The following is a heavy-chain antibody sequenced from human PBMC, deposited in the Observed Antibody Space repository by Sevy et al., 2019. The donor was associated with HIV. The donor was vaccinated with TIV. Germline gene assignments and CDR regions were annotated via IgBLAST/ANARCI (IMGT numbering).Heavy chain of an antibody. D-gene: IGHD6-19*01. CDR1: GFRFNNFG. Sequence: EGSLRLSCAASGFRFNNFGMYWVRQAPGKGLEGVAFIRYDGINKYYVDSVKGRSTISRDNSKDTLYLEMKSLRLEDTAIYYCAKGGSSGIDHYGMDVWGQGTTVTVSS. CDR3: AKGGSSGIDHYGMDV. V-gene: IGHV3-30*02. CDR2: IRYDGINK. J-gene: IGHJ6*02.